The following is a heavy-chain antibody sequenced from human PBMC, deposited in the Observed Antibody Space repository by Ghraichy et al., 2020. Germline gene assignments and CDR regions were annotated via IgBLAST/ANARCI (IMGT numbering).Heavy chain of an antibody. CDR2: IYSNGST. D-gene: IGHD2-21*02. CDR1: GASISTGGHY. Sequence: SETLSLTCTVFGASISTGGHYWSWIRQYPGKGLEWIGYIYSNGSTKYETSLNPSLKSRVSILVDRSKNHFSLKLTSLTAADTAVYYCARDCGGDCFSGGFDIWGQGTMVTVSS. CDR3: ARDCGGDCFSGGFDI. V-gene: IGHV4-31*03. J-gene: IGHJ3*02.